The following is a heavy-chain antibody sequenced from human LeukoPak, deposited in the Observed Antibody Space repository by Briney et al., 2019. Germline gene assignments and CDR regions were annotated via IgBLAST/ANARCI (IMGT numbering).Heavy chain of an antibody. CDR3: ARDPAYGALDY. Sequence: GGSLRLSCVASGFTFSSYSMNWVRQAPGKGLEWVSSISSSSSYIYYADSVKGRFTISRDNAKNSLYLQMNSLGPEDTAVYYCARDPAYGALDYWGQGTLVIVSS. V-gene: IGHV3-21*01. J-gene: IGHJ4*02. CDR2: ISSSSSYI. CDR1: GFTFSSYS. D-gene: IGHD4-17*01.